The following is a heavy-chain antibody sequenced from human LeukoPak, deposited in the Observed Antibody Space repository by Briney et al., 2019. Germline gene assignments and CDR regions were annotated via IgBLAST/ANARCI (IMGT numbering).Heavy chain of an antibody. D-gene: IGHD5-18*01. CDR3: ARAVSADTAMLYFDY. CDR1: GFTFSDYY. J-gene: IGHJ4*02. Sequence: GGSLRLSCAASGFTFSDYYMFWIRQAPGKGLEWVSYISNSGSIIYYADSVKGRFTVSRDNAKDSLYLQMNSLRAEDTAVYYCARAVSADTAMLYFDYWGQGTLVTVSS. V-gene: IGHV3-11*01. CDR2: ISNSGSII.